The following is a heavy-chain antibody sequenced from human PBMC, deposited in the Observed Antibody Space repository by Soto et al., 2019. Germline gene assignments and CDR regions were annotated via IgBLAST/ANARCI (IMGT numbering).Heavy chain of an antibody. CDR2: MSGSGGST. CDR1: GFSFSSYV. Sequence: PGGSLRLSCATSGFSFSSYVMAWVRQAPGKGLEWVSAMSGSGGSTYYPDSVKGRFTISRDNSENTLYLQMNSLRAEDTAIYYCAKASDSSWPYYFDSWGQGTLVTVSS. V-gene: IGHV3-23*01. D-gene: IGHD6-13*01. J-gene: IGHJ4*02. CDR3: AKASDSSWPYYFDS.